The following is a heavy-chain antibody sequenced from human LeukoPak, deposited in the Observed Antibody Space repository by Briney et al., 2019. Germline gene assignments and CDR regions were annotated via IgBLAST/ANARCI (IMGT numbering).Heavy chain of an antibody. V-gene: IGHV3-23*01. D-gene: IGHD3-10*01. CDR2: ISGSDSNT. J-gene: IGHJ6*02. Sequence: QPGGSLRLSCAASGFAFNNYAMSWVRQAPGKGLEWVSPISGSDSNTDYADSVKGRFTISRDNSKNTLYLQMNSLRAEDTALYYCAKDKHFLWFGEPDSSGGYGMDVWGQGTTVTVSS. CDR3: AKDKHFLWFGEPDSSGGYGMDV. CDR1: GFAFNNYA.